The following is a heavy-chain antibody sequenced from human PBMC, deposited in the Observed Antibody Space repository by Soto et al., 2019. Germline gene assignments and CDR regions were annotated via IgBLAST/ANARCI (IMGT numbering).Heavy chain of an antibody. J-gene: IGHJ5*02. V-gene: IGHV3-23*01. Sequence: EVQLLESGGGLVQPGGSLRLSCAASGFPFSSRAMSWGRQAPGKGLEWVSAISGSGTITYYADSVKGRFTISRDTSKNTLYLQRNSLRADDTAVYYCAEWARYCSGADCRAWGQGTLVTVSS. D-gene: IGHD2-15*01. CDR2: ISGSGTIT. CDR1: GFPFSSRA. CDR3: AEWARYCSGADCRA.